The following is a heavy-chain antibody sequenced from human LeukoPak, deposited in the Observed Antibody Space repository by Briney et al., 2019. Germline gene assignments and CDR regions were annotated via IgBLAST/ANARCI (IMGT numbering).Heavy chain of an antibody. D-gene: IGHD5-12*01. CDR3: ARGSWWLRKMEGDY. J-gene: IGHJ4*02. CDR2: IKQDGSEE. V-gene: IGHV3-7*01. Sequence: GGSLRLSCAASGFTFSSYWMSWVRQAPGKGLEWVANIKQDGSEEYYVDSVKGRFTISRDNAKNSLYLQMNSLRAEDTAVYYCARGSWWLRKMEGDYWGQGTLVTVSS. CDR1: GFTFSSYW.